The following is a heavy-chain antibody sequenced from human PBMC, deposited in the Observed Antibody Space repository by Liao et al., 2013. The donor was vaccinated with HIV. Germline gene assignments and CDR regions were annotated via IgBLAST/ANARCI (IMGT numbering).Heavy chain of an antibody. Sequence: QVQLQESGPGLVKPSQTLSLICAVSGASISSGDYYWSWIRQSAGRGLEWIGRIYTSGNTNYNPSLKTRVTISLDASSNQFSLKLSSVTAADTAVYYCAREGYGDNGNYFDYWGQGTLVTVSS. CDR3: AREGYGDNGNYFDY. CDR1: GASISSGDYY. D-gene: IGHD4-17*01. V-gene: IGHV4-61*02. J-gene: IGHJ4*02. CDR2: IYTSGNT.